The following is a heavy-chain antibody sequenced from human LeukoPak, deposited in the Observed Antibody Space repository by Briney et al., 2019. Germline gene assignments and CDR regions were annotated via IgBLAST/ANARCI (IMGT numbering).Heavy chain of an antibody. D-gene: IGHD6-19*01. CDR2: INAGNGNT. CDR3: ARDDLAVADY. J-gene: IGHJ4*02. V-gene: IGHV1-3*01. Sequence: ASVKVSCKASGGTFSSYAMHWVRQAPGQWLEWMGWINAGNGNTKYSQKFQGRVTITRDTSASTAYMELSSLRSEDTAVYYCARDDLAVADYWGQGTLVTVSS. CDR1: GGTFSSYA.